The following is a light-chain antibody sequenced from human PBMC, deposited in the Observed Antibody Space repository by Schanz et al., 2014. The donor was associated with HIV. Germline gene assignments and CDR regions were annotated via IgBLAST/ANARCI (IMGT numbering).Light chain of an antibody. CDR3: QQSYSIPALT. CDR1: RDIRND. Sequence: IQMTQSPSSLSASVGDRVTITCRASRDIRNDLSWYQQRPGKAPSLLIYAAFSLQSGVPSRFSGSGAGTDFTLTISSLQPEDFASYYCQQSYSIPALTFGGGTKVSI. CDR2: AAF. J-gene: IGKJ4*01. V-gene: IGKV1-39*01.